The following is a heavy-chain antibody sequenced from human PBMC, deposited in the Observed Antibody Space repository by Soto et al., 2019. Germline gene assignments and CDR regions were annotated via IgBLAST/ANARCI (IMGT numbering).Heavy chain of an antibody. J-gene: IGHJ6*02. Sequence: GGSLRLSCAASGFTFSSYWMHWVRQAPGKGLVWVSRINSDGSSTSYADSVKGRFTISRDNAKNTLYLQMNSLRAEDTAVYYCARDRAAARGPEYYYYGMDVWGQGTTVTVS. CDR1: GFTFSSYW. CDR2: INSDGSST. CDR3: ARDRAAARGPEYYYYGMDV. V-gene: IGHV3-74*01. D-gene: IGHD6-13*01.